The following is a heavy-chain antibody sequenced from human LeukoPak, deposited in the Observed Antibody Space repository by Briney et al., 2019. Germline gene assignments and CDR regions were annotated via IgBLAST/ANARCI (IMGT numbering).Heavy chain of an antibody. CDR1: GGSISSYY. CDR3: ARGDYGGSDY. V-gene: IGHV4-59*01. CDR2: IYYSGST. J-gene: IGHJ4*02. Sequence: PSETLSLTCTVSGGSISSYYWSWIRQPPGKGLEWIGYIYYSGSTNYNPSLKSRVTISVDTSKNQFSLKLSSVTAADTAVYYCARGDYGGSDYWGQRTLVTVSS. D-gene: IGHD4-23*01.